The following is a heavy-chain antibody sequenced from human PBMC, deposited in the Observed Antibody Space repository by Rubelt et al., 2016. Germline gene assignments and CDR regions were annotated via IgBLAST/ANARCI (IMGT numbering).Heavy chain of an antibody. V-gene: IGHV4-59*08. Sequence: QVQLQESGPGLVKPSETLSLTCAVSGGSISTYYWSWIRQPPGKGLEWIGYIYYSGSANYNPSLKSRVSISVDTSKDQFSLWLTSVTGTSPGVCYCARTGSPGSSWPFDDLGQGTQVTVSP. CDR2: IYYSGSA. D-gene: IGHD6-13*01. CDR1: GGSISTYY. CDR3: ARTGSPGSSWPFDD. J-gene: IGHJ4*02.